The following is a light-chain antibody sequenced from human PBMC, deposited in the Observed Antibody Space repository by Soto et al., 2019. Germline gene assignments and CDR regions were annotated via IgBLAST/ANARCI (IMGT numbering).Light chain of an antibody. V-gene: IGKV1-39*01. CDR2: AAS. CDR1: QSISSY. CDR3: QQGYRAPAT. Sequence: DIQMTQSPSSLSASVGDRVTITCRASQSISSYLNWYQQKPGKAPKLLIYAASSLQSGVPSRFTGSGSGTDFTLTVNSLQAEDFATYYRQQGYRAPATLGQGTRLE. J-gene: IGKJ5*01.